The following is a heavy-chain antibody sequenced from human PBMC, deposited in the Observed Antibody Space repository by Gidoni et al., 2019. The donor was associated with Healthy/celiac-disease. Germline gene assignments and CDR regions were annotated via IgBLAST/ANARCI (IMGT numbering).Heavy chain of an antibody. D-gene: IGHD4-17*01. Sequence: QLQLQESGRGLVKPSKTLSLPCTVSSGTISSRRYYWGWIRQPPGKGLGWIGSCFYSGSTYYNPSRRSRVTISVDTAKNQFSRTLSCVTAADTAVYYSARQATTADYYYYGMDVLGHGTTVTVSS. CDR2: CFYSGST. CDR1: SGTISSRRYY. CDR3: ARQATTADYYYYGMDV. J-gene: IGHJ6*02. V-gene: IGHV4-39*01.